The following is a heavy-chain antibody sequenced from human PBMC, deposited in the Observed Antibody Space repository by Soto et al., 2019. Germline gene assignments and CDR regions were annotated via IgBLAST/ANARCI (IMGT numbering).Heavy chain of an antibody. CDR3: ARRHYYDSSGYYGDGPFDI. Sequence: GESLKISCKGSGYSFATYWISWVRQMPGKGLEWMGKIDPSDSYTNYSPSFQGHVTISADKSISTAYLQWSGLKAPDTAMYYCARRHYYDSSGYYGDGPFDIWGKGTMVTVSS. CDR2: IDPSDSYT. CDR1: GYSFATYW. J-gene: IGHJ3*02. D-gene: IGHD3-22*01. V-gene: IGHV5-10-1*01.